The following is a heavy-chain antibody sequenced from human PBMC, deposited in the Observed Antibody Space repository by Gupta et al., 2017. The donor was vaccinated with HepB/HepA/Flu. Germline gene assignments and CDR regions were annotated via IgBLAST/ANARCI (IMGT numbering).Heavy chain of an antibody. J-gene: IGHJ1*01. CDR2: IYYSGST. D-gene: IGHD2-15*01. CDR3: ESPQPYCSGGSCYSGKSAEYFQH. V-gene: IGHV4-39*01. CDR1: GGSISSSSYY. Sequence: QLQLQESGPGLVKPSETLSLTCTVSGGSISSSSYYWGWIRQPPGKGLEWIGSIYYSGSTYYNPSIKSRVTISGDKSKNQFARKLSSVTAADTAVYYCESPQPYCSGGSCYSGKSAEYFQHGGQGTLVTVSS.